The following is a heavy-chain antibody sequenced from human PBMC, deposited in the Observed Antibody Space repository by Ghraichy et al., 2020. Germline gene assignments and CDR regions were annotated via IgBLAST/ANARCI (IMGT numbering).Heavy chain of an antibody. D-gene: IGHD5-24*01. J-gene: IGHJ1*01. CDR3: ARDAMATEH. Sequence: GGSLRLSCAVSGFTFSDYYMSWIRQAPGKGLEWISYISGSSTYTNYADSVKGRFTISRDNAKNSLYLQMNSLRVEDTAVYYCARDAMATEHWGQGTLVTVSS. V-gene: IGHV3-11*06. CDR2: ISGSSTYT. CDR1: GFTFSDYY.